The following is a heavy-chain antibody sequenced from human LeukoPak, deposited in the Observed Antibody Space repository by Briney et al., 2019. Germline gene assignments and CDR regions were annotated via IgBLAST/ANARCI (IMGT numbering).Heavy chain of an antibody. J-gene: IGHJ4*02. Sequence: ASVKVSCKASGYTFTSYYMHWVRQAPGQGLEWMGIINPRGGSTSYAQKFQGRVTMTRATSTSTVYMELSSLSSEDTAVYYCARSNNYYESSGYYAKTRRDFDYWGQGTLVTVSS. CDR1: GYTFTSYY. CDR2: INPRGGST. D-gene: IGHD3-22*01. V-gene: IGHV1-46*01. CDR3: ARSNNYYESSGYYAKTRRDFDY.